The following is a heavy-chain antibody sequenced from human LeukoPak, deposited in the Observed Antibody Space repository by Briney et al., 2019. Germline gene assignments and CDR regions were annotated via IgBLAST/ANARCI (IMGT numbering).Heavy chain of an antibody. CDR2: INHSGST. CDR1: GGSFSGYY. D-gene: IGHD6-13*01. CDR3: ARGSPYSSSWYPYQH. Sequence: SETLSLTCAVYGGSFSGYYWSWIRQPPGKGLEWIGEINHSGSTNYNPSLKSRVTIAVDTSKNQFPLKLSSVTAADTAVYYGARGSPYSSSWYPYQHWGQGALVTVSS. J-gene: IGHJ1*01. V-gene: IGHV4-34*01.